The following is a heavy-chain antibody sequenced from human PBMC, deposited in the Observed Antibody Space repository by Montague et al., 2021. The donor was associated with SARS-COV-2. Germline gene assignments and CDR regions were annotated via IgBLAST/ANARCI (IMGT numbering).Heavy chain of an antibody. J-gene: IGHJ5*02. Sequence: SETLSLTCDVSGASISSNNWWIWVRQSPGEGLEWIGETYHSGSTNYNPSLRGRATISVDKSKNQFSLKVNSVSAADTAVYYCARLGVVPSPRTFDPWGQGTLVTVSS. D-gene: IGHD3-10*01. V-gene: IGHV4-4*02. CDR1: GASISSNNW. CDR2: TYHSGST. CDR3: ARLGVVPSPRTFDP.